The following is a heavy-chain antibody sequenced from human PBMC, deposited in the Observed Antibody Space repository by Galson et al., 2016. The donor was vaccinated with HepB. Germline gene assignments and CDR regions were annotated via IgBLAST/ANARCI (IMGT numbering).Heavy chain of an antibody. D-gene: IGHD5-24*01. Sequence: TLSLTCSVSGGSINSGSYYWTWIRQPAGMGLEYIGRISISGSTNYSPSLKSRVTISLDTSKNQFSLKVDSVTAADTAVYFCSRGLDAYKAGNYWGQGTLVTVAA. CDR3: SRGLDAYKAGNY. CDR2: ISISGST. J-gene: IGHJ4*02. CDR1: GGSINSGSYY. V-gene: IGHV4-61*02.